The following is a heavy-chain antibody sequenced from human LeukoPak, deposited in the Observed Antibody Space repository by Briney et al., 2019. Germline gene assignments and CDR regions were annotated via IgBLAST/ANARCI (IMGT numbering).Heavy chain of an antibody. Sequence: PGGSLRLSCVASGFTFSSYWMHWVRQAPGKGLEWVSAISGSGGSTYYADSVKGRFTISRDNSKNTLYLQMNSLRAEDTAVYYCASTMIVVIIRYYFDYWGQGTLVTVSS. CDR1: GFTFSSYW. V-gene: IGHV3-23*01. D-gene: IGHD3-22*01. J-gene: IGHJ4*02. CDR2: ISGSGGST. CDR3: ASTMIVVIIRYYFDY.